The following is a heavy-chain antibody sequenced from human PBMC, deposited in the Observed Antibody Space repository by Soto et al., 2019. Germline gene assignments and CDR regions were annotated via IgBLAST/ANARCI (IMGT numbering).Heavy chain of an antibody. V-gene: IGHV5-51*01. D-gene: IGHD2-2*01. J-gene: IGHJ5*02. CDR3: ARGYCTTTICDPWFDP. Sequence: GESLKISCTGSGYAFTSYWIAWVRQMPGKGLEWMGIIYPGDSDTRYSPSFQGQVTISADRSITTAYLQWSSLKASDTAMYYCARGYCTTTICDPWFDPWGQGTLVTVSS. CDR1: GYAFTSYW. CDR2: IYPGDSDT.